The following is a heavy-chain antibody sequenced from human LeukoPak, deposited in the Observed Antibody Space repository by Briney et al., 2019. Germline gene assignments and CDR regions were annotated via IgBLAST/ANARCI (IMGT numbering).Heavy chain of an antibody. CDR1: GFTFSSYS. Sequence: GGSLRLSCAASGFTFSSYSMHWVRQAPGKGLEWVAVISYDGSNKYYADSVKGRFTISRDNSKNTLYLQMNSLRAEDTAVYYCARAPWSIGQLLLFFDYWGQGTLVTVSS. J-gene: IGHJ4*02. D-gene: IGHD3-10*01. CDR2: ISYDGSNK. V-gene: IGHV3-30-3*01. CDR3: ARAPWSIGQLLLFFDY.